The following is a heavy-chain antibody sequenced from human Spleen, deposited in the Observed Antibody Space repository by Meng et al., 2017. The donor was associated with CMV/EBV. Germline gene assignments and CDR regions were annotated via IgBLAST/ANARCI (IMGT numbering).Heavy chain of an antibody. CDR2: IYYSGST. D-gene: IGHD2-15*01. Sequence: HLREQGPGLVKPSDTPSLSSIVSGGSISSSSYYWGWIRQPPGKGLEWIGSIYYSGSTYYNPSLKSRVTISVDTSKNQFSLKLSSVTAADTAVYYCATSGSYTFDYWGQGTLVTVSS. CDR3: ATSGSYTFDY. V-gene: IGHV4-39*07. J-gene: IGHJ4*02. CDR1: GGSISSSSYY.